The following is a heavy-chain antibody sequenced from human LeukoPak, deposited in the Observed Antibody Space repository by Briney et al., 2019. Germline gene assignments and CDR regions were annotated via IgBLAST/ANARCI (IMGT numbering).Heavy chain of an antibody. Sequence: SSVKVSCKASGGTFSSYAISWVRQAPGHGLEWMGGIIPIFGTANYAQKFQGRVTITADESTSTAYMELSSLRSEDTAVYYCAGSTVTRLAEYFQHWGQGTLVTVSS. CDR1: GGTFSSYA. D-gene: IGHD4-17*01. J-gene: IGHJ1*01. CDR3: AGSTVTRLAEYFQH. CDR2: IIPIFGTA. V-gene: IGHV1-69*01.